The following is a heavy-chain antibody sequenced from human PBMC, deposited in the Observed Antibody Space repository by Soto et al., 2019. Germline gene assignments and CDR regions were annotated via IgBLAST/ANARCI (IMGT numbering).Heavy chain of an antibody. CDR1: GFTCSGSW. Sequence: GVLRLSCAASGFTCSGSWMSWVRQAPGKGLEWVADISENGNEKNYVDSVKGRFTISRDNAKNSVFVQMNSLRVEDTAVYYCARPPNYYDSRGYYGYWGQGTLVTVSS. J-gene: IGHJ4*02. CDR3: ARPPNYYDSRGYYGY. CDR2: ISENGNEK. D-gene: IGHD3-22*01. V-gene: IGHV3-7*02.